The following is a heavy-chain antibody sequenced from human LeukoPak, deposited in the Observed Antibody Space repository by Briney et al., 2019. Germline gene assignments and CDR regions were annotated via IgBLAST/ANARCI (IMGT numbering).Heavy chain of an antibody. CDR1: GFTFSSYW. J-gene: IGHJ3*02. V-gene: IGHV3-74*01. D-gene: IGHD2-15*01. CDR3: ARDNSHSTIYSTRGNAFDI. CDR2: IDPDGSRT. Sequence: GGSLRLSCAASGFTFSSYWMHWVRQAPGKGLVWVSRIDPDGSRTNSADTVKGRFTISRDNAKSTLYLQMNSLRAEDTAVYYCARDNSHSTIYSTRGNAFDIWGQGTMVAVSS.